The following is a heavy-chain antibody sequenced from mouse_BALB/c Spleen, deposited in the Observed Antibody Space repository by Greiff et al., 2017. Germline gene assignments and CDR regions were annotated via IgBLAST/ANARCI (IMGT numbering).Heavy chain of an antibody. V-gene: IGHV3-8*02. CDR1: GDSITSGY. CDR3: ARRRGYGNYGFYAMDY. CDR2: ISYSGST. J-gene: IGHJ4*01. D-gene: IGHD2-10*02. Sequence: EVKLVESGPSLVKPSQTLSLTCSVTGDSITSGYWNWIRKFPGNKLEYMGYISYSGSTYYNPSLKSRISITRDTSKNQYYLQLNSVTTEDTATYYCARRRGYGNYGFYAMDYWGQGTSVTVSS.